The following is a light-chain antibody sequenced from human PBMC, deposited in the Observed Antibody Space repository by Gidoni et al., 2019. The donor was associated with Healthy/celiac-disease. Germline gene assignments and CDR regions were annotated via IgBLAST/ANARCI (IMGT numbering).Light chain of an antibody. Sequence: QSALPQPASVSGSPGQSITISCTGTRSDVGGYNYVSWYQQHPGKAPKLMIYEVSNRPSGVSNRFAGSKSGNTASLTISGLQAEDEADYYCSSYTSSSTPVVFGGGTKLTVL. J-gene: IGLJ2*01. CDR2: EVS. CDR1: RSDVGGYNY. CDR3: SSYTSSSTPVV. V-gene: IGLV2-14*01.